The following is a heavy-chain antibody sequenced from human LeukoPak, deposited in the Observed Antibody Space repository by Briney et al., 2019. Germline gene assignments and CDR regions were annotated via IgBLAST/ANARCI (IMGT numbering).Heavy chain of an antibody. J-gene: IGHJ6*02. V-gene: IGHV3-73*01. CDR1: GFTFSGSA. CDR3: TRPSFTMKRPMDV. D-gene: IGHD3-22*01. Sequence: GGSLRLSCAASGFTFSGSAMHWVRQASGKGLEWVGRIRSKANSYATAYAASVKGRFTISRDDSKNTAYLQMNSLKTEDTAVYYCTRPSFTMKRPMDVWGQGTTVTVSS. CDR2: IRSKANSYAT.